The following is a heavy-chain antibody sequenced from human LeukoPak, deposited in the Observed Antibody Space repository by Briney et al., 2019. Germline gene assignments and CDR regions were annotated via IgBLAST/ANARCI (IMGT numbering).Heavy chain of an antibody. Sequence: GGSLRLSCAASGFTFSNYGMHWVRQAPGKGLEWVAVMWYDGSNKYYTDSVKGRFTISRDNFKNTLYLQMNSLRAEDTAVYYCAREDTSLVIAYWGQGTLVTVSS. D-gene: IGHD5-18*01. J-gene: IGHJ4*02. CDR1: GFTFSNYG. CDR3: AREDTSLVIAY. V-gene: IGHV3-33*01. CDR2: MWYDGSNK.